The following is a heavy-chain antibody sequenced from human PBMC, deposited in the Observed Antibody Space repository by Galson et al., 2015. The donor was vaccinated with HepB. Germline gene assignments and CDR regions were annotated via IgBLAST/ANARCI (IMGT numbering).Heavy chain of an antibody. J-gene: IGHJ6*03. V-gene: IGHV3-30-3*01. CDR1: GFTFSSYA. Sequence: SLRLSCAASGFTFSSYAMHWVRQVPGKGLEWVAVISYDGSNKYYADSVKGRFTISRDNSKNTLYLQMNSLRAEDTAVYYCARSVPSPYYYYMDVWGKGTTVTVSS. CDR3: ARSVPSPYYYYMDV. CDR2: ISYDGSNK. D-gene: IGHD2-2*01.